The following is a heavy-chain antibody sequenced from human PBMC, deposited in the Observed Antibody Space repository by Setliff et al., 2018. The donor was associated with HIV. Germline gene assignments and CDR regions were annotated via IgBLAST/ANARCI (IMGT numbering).Heavy chain of an antibody. D-gene: IGHD3-9*01. CDR1: GYSISSGSY. CDR3: ARRERYYDILTGRVSDGFDI. Sequence: SETLSLTCVVSGYSISSGSYWGWIRQPPGKGLEWIGSIFHSGSTPYNPSLKSRVTISVDTSKNQFSLNLNSVTAADTAVYYCARRERYYDILTGRVSDGFDIWGQGTMVTVSS. V-gene: IGHV4-38-2*01. CDR2: IFHSGST. J-gene: IGHJ3*02.